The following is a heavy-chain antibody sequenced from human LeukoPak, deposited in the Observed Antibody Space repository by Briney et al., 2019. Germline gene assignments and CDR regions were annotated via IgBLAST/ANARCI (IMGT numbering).Heavy chain of an antibody. D-gene: IGHD1-26*01. CDR3: ARGMPTNFDY. Sequence: GRSLRLSCAASGFTFSSYWMHWVRQVPGKGLDWVTRITSDGSSTSSADSVKGRFTISRDNAKNTLYLQMNSLRVEDTAVYYCARGMPTNFDYWGQGALVTVSS. CDR2: ITSDGSST. CDR1: GFTFSSYW. V-gene: IGHV3-74*01. J-gene: IGHJ4*02.